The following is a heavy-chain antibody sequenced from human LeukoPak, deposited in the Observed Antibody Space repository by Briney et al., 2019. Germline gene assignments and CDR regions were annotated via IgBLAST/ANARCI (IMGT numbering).Heavy chain of an antibody. CDR3: ARWIGLYYDSSGPNWFDP. J-gene: IGHJ5*02. V-gene: IGHV4-59*01. Sequence: PSETLSLTCTVSGGSISSYYWSWIRQPPGKGLEWIGYIYYSGSTNYNPSLKSRVTISVDTSKNQFSLKLSSVTAADTAVYYCARWIGLYYDSSGPNWFDPWGQGTLVTVSS. CDR2: IYYSGST. D-gene: IGHD3-22*01. CDR1: GGSISSYY.